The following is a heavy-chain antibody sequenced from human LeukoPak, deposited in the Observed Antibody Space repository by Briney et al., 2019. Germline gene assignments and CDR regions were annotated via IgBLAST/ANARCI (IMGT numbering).Heavy chain of an antibody. D-gene: IGHD3-22*01. CDR3: ARGGNDSNLYFPY. Sequence: ASVKVSRKASGYPFSDFYVHWVRQAPGQGPEWMAWINPQSGATNYAQKFQGRVTMTRDMSIRTVYMELTSLRSDDTALYFCARGGNDSNLYFPYWGQGALATVSS. J-gene: IGHJ4*02. CDR1: GYPFSDFY. V-gene: IGHV1-2*02. CDR2: INPQSGAT.